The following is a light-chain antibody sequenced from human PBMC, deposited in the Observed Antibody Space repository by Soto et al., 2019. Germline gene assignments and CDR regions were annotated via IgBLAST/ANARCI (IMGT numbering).Light chain of an antibody. Sequence: QSALTQPASVSGSPGQSITISCTGTSSDIGSYNLVSWYQQHPGKAPKLMISEDSKRPSGVSNRFSGSKSGNTASLTISGLQAEDEADYYCCSYAGSSTQLFGGGTKVTVL. CDR1: SSDIGSYNL. J-gene: IGLJ2*01. CDR3: CSYAGSSTQL. CDR2: EDS. V-gene: IGLV2-23*01.